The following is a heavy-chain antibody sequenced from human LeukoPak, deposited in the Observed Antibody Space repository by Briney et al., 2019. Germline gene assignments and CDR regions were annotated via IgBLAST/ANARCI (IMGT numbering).Heavy chain of an antibody. V-gene: IGHV4-34*01. Sequence: PSETLSLTCAVYGGSFSGYYWSWIRQPPGKGLEWIGEINHSGSTNYNPSLKSRVTISVDTSKNQFSLKLSSVTAADTAVYYCAGGVTIVRGTSKHFDYWGQGTLVTVSS. CDR3: AGGVTIVRGTSKHFDY. D-gene: IGHD3-10*01. CDR1: GGSFSGYY. J-gene: IGHJ4*02. CDR2: INHSGST.